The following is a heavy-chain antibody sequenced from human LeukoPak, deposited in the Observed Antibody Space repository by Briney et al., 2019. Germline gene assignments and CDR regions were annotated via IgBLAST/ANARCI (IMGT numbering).Heavy chain of an antibody. J-gene: IGHJ4*02. CDR1: GFTFSSYE. Sequence: GRSLRLSCAASGFTFSSYEMNWVRHAPGKGLEWVSYISSSGSTIYYADSVKGRFTISRDNAKNSLYLQMNSLRAEDTAVYYCARGYYDSSGYYLFDYWGQGTLVTVSS. CDR2: ISSSGSTI. V-gene: IGHV3-48*03. D-gene: IGHD3-22*01. CDR3: ARGYYDSSGYYLFDY.